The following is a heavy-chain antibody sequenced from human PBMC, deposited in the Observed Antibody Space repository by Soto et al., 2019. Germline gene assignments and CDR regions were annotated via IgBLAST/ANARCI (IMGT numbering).Heavy chain of an antibody. D-gene: IGHD5-18*01. V-gene: IGHV3-33*01. J-gene: IGHJ6*02. Sequence: GGSQRLSCAASGFTFSSYGMHWVRQAPGKGLEWVAVIWYDGSNKYYADSVKGRFTISRDNSKNTLYLQMNSLRAEDTAVYYCARDGRDTAMVNYGMDVWGQGTTVTVSS. CDR3: ARDGRDTAMVNYGMDV. CDR1: GFTFSSYG. CDR2: IWYDGSNK.